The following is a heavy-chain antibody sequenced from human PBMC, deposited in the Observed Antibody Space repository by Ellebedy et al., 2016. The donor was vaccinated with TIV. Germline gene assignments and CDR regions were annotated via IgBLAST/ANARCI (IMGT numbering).Heavy chain of an antibody. CDR2: ISPKNDKT. Sequence: ASVKVSCXASGYTFTDYGISWVRQAPGQGLEWMGWISPKNDKTKYAQNLQDRVIMTIDTSTSTAYIELRSLRSDDTAVYYCARDRGTRYYFDSWGQGTLVTVSS. CDR3: ARDRGTRYYFDS. J-gene: IGHJ4*02. D-gene: IGHD2-2*01. V-gene: IGHV1-18*01. CDR1: GYTFTDYG.